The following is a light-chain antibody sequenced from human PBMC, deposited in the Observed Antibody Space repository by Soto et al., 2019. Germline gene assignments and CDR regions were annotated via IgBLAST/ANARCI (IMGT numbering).Light chain of an antibody. CDR3: CSYADTTTWV. J-gene: IGLJ3*02. CDR1: SSDVGSHNF. Sequence: QSALTQPASVSGSPGQSITISCTGTSSDVGSHNFVSWYQQRPGKAPKLMIFEVTKRPSGVSDRFSASKSGNTASLTISWVRGEDEADYYCCSYADTTTWVFGGGTKVTVL. CDR2: EVT. V-gene: IGLV2-23*02.